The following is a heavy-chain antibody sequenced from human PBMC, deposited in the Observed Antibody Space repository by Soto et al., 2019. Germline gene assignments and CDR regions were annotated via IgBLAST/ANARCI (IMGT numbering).Heavy chain of an antibody. D-gene: IGHD3-16*01. Sequence: GGSLRLSCAASGFTFSSYDMHWVRQATGKGLEWASAIGTAGDTYYPGSVKGRFTISRENAKNSLYLQMNSLRAEDTAVYYCARGSGGTPFDYWGQGTLVTVSS. V-gene: IGHV3-13*01. J-gene: IGHJ4*02. CDR1: GFTFSSYD. CDR2: IGTAGDT. CDR3: ARGSGGTPFDY.